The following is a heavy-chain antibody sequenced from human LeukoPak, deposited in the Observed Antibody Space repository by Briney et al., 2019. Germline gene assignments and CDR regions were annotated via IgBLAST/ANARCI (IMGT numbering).Heavy chain of an antibody. J-gene: IGHJ5*02. D-gene: IGHD6-19*01. Sequence: SQTLSLTCAISGDSVSSNSAAWNWIRLSPSRGLEWLGRTYYRSKWYNDYAVSVKSRITINPDTSKNQFSLQLNSVTPEDTAVYYCARDLQWLVPAWFDPWGQGTLVTVSS. CDR3: ARDLQWLVPAWFDP. CDR2: TYYRSKWYN. CDR1: GDSVSSNSAA. V-gene: IGHV6-1*01.